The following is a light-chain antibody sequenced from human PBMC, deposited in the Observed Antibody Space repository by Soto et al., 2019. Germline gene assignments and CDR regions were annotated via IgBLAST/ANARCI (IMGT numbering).Light chain of an antibody. J-gene: IGLJ2*01. CDR1: SSDVGGYNY. V-gene: IGLV2-8*01. Sequence: QSALTQSPSASGSPGQSVTISCTGTSSDVGGYNYVSWYRQHPDKAPKLIIYEVTKRPSGVPDRFSGSRSGNTASLTVSDLQAEDEADYYGSSYAGGNGVLFGGGTKLTVL. CDR2: EVT. CDR3: SSYAGGNGVL.